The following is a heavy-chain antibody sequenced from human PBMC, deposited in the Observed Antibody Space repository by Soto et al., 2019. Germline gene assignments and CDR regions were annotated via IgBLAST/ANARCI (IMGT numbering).Heavy chain of an antibody. J-gene: IGHJ6*02. V-gene: IGHV5-51*01. CDR2: IYPGDSDT. CDR1: GYGFTTYW. Sequence: PGESLKISCKGSGYGFTTYWIAWVRQMPGKGLEWMGIIYPGDSDTTYSPSFQGHITISADKSISTAYLQWSSLKASDTAVYYCARHEGVPAADGLDVWGQGTTVTVSS. D-gene: IGHD2-2*01. CDR3: ARHEGVPAADGLDV.